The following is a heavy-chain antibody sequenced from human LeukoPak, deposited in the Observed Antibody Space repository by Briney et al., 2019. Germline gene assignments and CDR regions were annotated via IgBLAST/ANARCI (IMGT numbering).Heavy chain of an antibody. Sequence: PSETLSLTCAVYGGSFSGYYWSWIRQPPGKGLEWIGEINHSGSTNYNPSLKSRVTISVDTSKNQFSLKLSSVTAADTAVYYCARVKWELFNRYFDYWGQGTLVTVSS. D-gene: IGHD1-26*01. CDR1: GGSFSGYY. J-gene: IGHJ4*02. CDR2: INHSGST. CDR3: ARVKWELFNRYFDY. V-gene: IGHV4-34*01.